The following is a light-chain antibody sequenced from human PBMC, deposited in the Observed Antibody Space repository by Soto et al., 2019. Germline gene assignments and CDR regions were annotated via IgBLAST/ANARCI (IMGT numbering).Light chain of an antibody. CDR3: SSYTRSSTLGV. J-gene: IGLJ2*01. Sequence: QSVLTQPASVSGSPGQSITISCTGTSSDVGGYNCVSWYQQHPGKAPKLMIYNVSNRPSGVSNRFSGSKSGNTASLTISGVQAEDEADYYCSSYTRSSTLGVFGGGTKVTVL. CDR2: NVS. V-gene: IGLV2-14*01. CDR1: SSDVGGYNC.